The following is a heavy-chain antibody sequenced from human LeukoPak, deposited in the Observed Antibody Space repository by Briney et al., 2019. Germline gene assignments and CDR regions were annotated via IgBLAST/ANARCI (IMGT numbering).Heavy chain of an antibody. J-gene: IGHJ4*02. Sequence: SGGSLRLSCAASGFTFSSYGMHWVRQAPGKGLEWVAVISYDGSNKYYADSVKGRFTISRDNSKNTLYLQMNSLRAEDTAVYYCARDGYRHQYYFDYWGQGTLVTVSS. D-gene: IGHD1-1*01. CDR1: GFTFSSYG. V-gene: IGHV3-30*03. CDR3: ARDGYRHQYYFDY. CDR2: ISYDGSNK.